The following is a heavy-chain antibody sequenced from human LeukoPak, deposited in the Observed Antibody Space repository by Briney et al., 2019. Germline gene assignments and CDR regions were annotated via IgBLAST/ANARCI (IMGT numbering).Heavy chain of an antibody. CDR2: VNPNSGKT. CDR1: GYTLSTYD. Sequence: GASVKVSCKASGYTLSTYDISWVRQATGQGLEWVGWVNPNSGKTGSAQKFQGRVTMTRDTSISTVYMELSSLRSEDTAVYYCAISRGYWGQGTLVTVSS. D-gene: IGHD3-10*01. CDR3: AISRGY. J-gene: IGHJ4*02. V-gene: IGHV1-8*01.